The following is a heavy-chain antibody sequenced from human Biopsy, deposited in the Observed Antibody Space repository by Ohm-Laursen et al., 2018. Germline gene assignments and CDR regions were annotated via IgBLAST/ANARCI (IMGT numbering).Heavy chain of an antibody. J-gene: IGHJ3*01. CDR1: GGSINSYY. V-gene: IGHV4-4*07. Sequence: GTLSLTCIVSGGSINSYYWSWMRQPAGKGLEWIGRLFTSGTTNYSPSLNNRVTMSVDTSRKQLSLRLRSVTAADTAMYYCASVVLGPTNDAFDLWGQGTMVVVSS. CDR2: LFTSGTT. CDR3: ASVVLGPTNDAFDL. D-gene: IGHD3-22*01.